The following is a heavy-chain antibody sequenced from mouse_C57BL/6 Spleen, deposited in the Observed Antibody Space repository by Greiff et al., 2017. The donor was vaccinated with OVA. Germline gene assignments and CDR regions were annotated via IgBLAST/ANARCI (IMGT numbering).Heavy chain of an antibody. CDR3: ARSYYDYFDY. V-gene: IGHV1-55*01. J-gene: IGHJ2*01. Sequence: QVHVKQPGAELVKPGASVKMSCKASGYTFTSYWITWVKQRPGQGLEWIGDIYPGSGSTNYNEKFKSKATLTVDTSSSTAYMQLSSLTSEDSAVYYCARSYYDYFDYWGQGTTLTVSS. CDR1: GYTFTSYW. CDR2: IYPGSGST. D-gene: IGHD2-4*01.